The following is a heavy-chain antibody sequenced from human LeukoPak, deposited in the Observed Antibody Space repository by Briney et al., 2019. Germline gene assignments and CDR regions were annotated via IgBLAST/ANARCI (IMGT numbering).Heavy chain of an antibody. D-gene: IGHD3-10*01. V-gene: IGHV1-3*01. Sequence: ASVKVSCKASGYTFTDYTMHWLRQAPGQRLDWMGWINGGSGNTKYSPEFQGRVTITRDTSASTAYMELSSLRSEDTAVYYCARMVRGVIWFDPWGQGTLVTVSS. J-gene: IGHJ5*02. CDR3: ARMVRGVIWFDP. CDR2: INGGSGNT. CDR1: GYTFTDYT.